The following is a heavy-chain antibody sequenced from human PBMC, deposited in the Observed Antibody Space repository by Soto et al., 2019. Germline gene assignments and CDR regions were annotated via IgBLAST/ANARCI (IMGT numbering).Heavy chain of an antibody. D-gene: IGHD1-26*01. CDR1: GFTFSSYW. CDR2: IKQDGSEK. V-gene: IGHV3-7*03. CDR3: ARDYSGSYYVDDAFDI. Sequence: PGGSLRLSCAASGFTFSSYWMSWVRQAPGKGLEWVANIKQDGSEKYYVDSVKGRFTISRDNAKNSLYLQMNSLRAEDTAVYYCARDYSGSYYVDDAFDIWGQGTMVTVSS. J-gene: IGHJ3*02.